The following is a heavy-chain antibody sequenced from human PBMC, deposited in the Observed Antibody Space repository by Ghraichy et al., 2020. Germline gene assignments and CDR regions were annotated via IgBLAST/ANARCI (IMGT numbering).Heavy chain of an antibody. V-gene: IGHV4-39*01. CDR1: GGSISSSSYY. D-gene: IGHD3-10*01. CDR2: IYYSGST. CDR3: ARLFGMGMVRGVIIRAPSFDY. J-gene: IGHJ4*02. Sequence: SETLSLTCTVSGGSISSSSYYWGWIRQPPGKGLEWIGSIYYSGSTYYNPSLKSRVTISVDTSKNQFSLKLSSVTAAGTAVYYCARLFGMGMVRGVIIRAPSFDYWGQGTLVTVSS.